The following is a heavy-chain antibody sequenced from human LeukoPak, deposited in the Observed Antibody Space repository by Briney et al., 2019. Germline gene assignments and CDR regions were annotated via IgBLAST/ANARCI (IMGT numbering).Heavy chain of an antibody. J-gene: IGHJ4*02. CDR2: IYHSGST. V-gene: IGHV4-30-2*01. D-gene: IGHD4-17*01. CDR1: GGSISSGGYS. CDR3: ARTSYGDYGFFDY. Sequence: SETLTLTCAVSGGSISSGGYSWSWIRQPPGKGLEWIGYIYHSGSTYYNPSLKSRVTISVDRSKNQFSLKLSSVTAADTAVYYCARTSYGDYGFFDYWGQGTLVTVSS.